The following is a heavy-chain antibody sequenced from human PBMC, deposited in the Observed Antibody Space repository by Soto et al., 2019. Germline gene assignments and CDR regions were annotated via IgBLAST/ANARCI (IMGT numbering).Heavy chain of an antibody. CDR2: ISGSGGST. D-gene: IGHD6-19*01. CDR3: AKVSRGWHLFDY. Sequence: EVQLLESGGGLVQPGGSLRLSCAASGFTFSSYAMSWVRQAPGKGLEWVSAISGSGGSTYYADSVKGRFTISRDNSKNTLYLQMNSLSAEDTAVYYCAKVSRGWHLFDYWGQGTLVTVSS. J-gene: IGHJ4*02. V-gene: IGHV3-23*01. CDR1: GFTFSSYA.